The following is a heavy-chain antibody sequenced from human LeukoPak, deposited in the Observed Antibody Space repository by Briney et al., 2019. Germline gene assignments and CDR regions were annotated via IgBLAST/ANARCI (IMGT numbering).Heavy chain of an antibody. D-gene: IGHD3-22*01. Sequence: PSETLSLTCAVYGGSFSGYYWSWIRQPPGKGLEWIGEINHSGSTNYNPSLKSRVTISVDTSKNQFSLKLSSVTAADTAVYYCERGGIYYDSSGFNYWGQGTLVTVSS. CDR2: INHSGST. CDR1: GGSFSGYY. V-gene: IGHV4-34*01. J-gene: IGHJ4*02. CDR3: ERGGIYYDSSGFNY.